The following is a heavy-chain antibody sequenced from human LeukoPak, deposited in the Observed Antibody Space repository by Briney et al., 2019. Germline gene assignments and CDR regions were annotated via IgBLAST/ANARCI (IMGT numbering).Heavy chain of an antibody. CDR3: ARRRSNGRGSYLGDY. J-gene: IGHJ4*02. CDR1: GFTVSSNS. CDR2: IYSGGST. Sequence: GGSLRLSCAASGFTVSSNSINWVRQAPGKGLEWVSVIYSGGSTYYADSVKGRFTISRDNSKNTLYLQMNSLRAEDTAVYYCARRRSNGRGSYLGDYWGQGTLVTVSS. D-gene: IGHD1-26*01. V-gene: IGHV3-53*01.